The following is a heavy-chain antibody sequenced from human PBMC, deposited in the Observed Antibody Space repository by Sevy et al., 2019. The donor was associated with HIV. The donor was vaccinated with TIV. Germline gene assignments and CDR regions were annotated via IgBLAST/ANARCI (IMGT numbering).Heavy chain of an antibody. CDR3: AKDINRCCDGVNCYSYYYYFYGLDV. J-gene: IGHJ6*02. Sequence: GGSLRLSCAASGFPFNDHAMHWVRQVPGKGLEWVSGISWNSRNIGYADSVKGRFTISRDNASHFVYLEMNSLRPEGTAFYYCAKDINRCCDGVNCYSYYYYFYGLDVWGQGTTVTVSS. D-gene: IGHD2-21*01. CDR1: GFPFNDHA. CDR2: ISWNSRNI. V-gene: IGHV3-9*01.